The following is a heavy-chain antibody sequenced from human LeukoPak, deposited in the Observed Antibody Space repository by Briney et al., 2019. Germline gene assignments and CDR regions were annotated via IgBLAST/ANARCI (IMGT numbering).Heavy chain of an antibody. CDR1: GGSISSSSYY. D-gene: IGHD2-2*02. CDR2: IYTSGST. J-gene: IGHJ4*02. CDR3: AREASVVVPAAINGFDY. Sequence: SETLSLTCTVSGGSISSSSYYWSWIRQPAGKGLEWIVRIYTSGSTNYNPSLKSRVTIAVDTSKNQFSLKLSSVTAADTAVYYCAREASVVVPAAINGFDYWGQGTLVTVSS. V-gene: IGHV4-61*02.